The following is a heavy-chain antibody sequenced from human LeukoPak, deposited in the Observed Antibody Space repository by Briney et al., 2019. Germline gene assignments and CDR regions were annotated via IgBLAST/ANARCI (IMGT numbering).Heavy chain of an antibody. Sequence: GGSLRLSCAASGFTFSHYGMHWVRQAPGRGLEWVAVIWSDGSNKFYADSVKGRFTISRDNAQHTVDLYMNILRAEDTAVYYCAKDAQRGFDYSNSLEYWGQGTLVTVSS. CDR1: GFTFSHYG. CDR3: AKDAQRGFDYSNSLEY. V-gene: IGHV3-33*06. D-gene: IGHD4-11*01. CDR2: IWSDGSNK. J-gene: IGHJ4*02.